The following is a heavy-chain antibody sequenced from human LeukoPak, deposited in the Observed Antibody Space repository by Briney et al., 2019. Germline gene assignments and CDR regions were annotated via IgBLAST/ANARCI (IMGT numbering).Heavy chain of an antibody. CDR2: INPNSGGT. CDR3: ARDQWELYYFDY. J-gene: IGHJ4*02. Sequence: GASVKVSCKASGYTFTAYYMHWVRQAPGQGLEWMGWINPNSGGTNYAQKLQGRVTMTTDTSTSTAYMELRSLRSDDTAVYYCARDQWELYYFDYWGQGTLVTVSS. CDR1: GYTFTAYY. V-gene: IGHV1-2*02. D-gene: IGHD1-26*01.